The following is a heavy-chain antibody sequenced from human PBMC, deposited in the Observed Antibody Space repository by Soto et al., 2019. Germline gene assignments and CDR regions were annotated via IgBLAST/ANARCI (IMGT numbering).Heavy chain of an antibody. Sequence: QITLKESGPTLVKPTQNLTLTCTFSGFSLSTSGVGVGWIRQPPGKALEWLALIYWDDDKRYSPSLKSRLTITKDTSKNQVVLRMTNMDPVDTATYYCAHSYDILTGHGNLFDPWGQGTLVTVSS. V-gene: IGHV2-5*02. J-gene: IGHJ5*02. CDR1: GFSLSTSGVG. D-gene: IGHD3-9*01. CDR2: IYWDDDK. CDR3: AHSYDILTGHGNLFDP.